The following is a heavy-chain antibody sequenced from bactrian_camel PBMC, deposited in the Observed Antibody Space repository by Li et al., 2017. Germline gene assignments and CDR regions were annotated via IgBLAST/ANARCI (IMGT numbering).Heavy chain of an antibody. CDR1: YTRRPNY. V-gene: IGHV3S40*01. J-gene: IGHJ4*01. Sequence: VQLVESGGGSVQAGGSLRLSCTYTRRPNYVTWFRQGPGNGREGVASIYTGGGDGYYADAVKGRFTISQDNAGDTVYLQMDSLKPEDTAMYYCRGRCRRRAGMYWGQGTQVTVS. CDR3: RGRCRRRAGMY. CDR2: IYTGGGDG.